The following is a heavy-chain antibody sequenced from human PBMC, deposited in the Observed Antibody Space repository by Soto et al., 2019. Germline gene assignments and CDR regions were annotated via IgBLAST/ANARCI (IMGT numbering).Heavy chain of an antibody. V-gene: IGHV4-34*01. CDR3: ARESLLVDY. CDR2: INHSGST. D-gene: IGHD3-16*02. J-gene: IGHJ4*02. CDR1: GGSFSGYY. Sequence: SETLSLTCAVYGGSFSGYYWSWIRQPPGKGLEWIGEINHSGSTNYNPSLKSRVTISVDTSKNQFSLKLSSVTAADTAVYYCARESLLVDYWGQGTLVTAPQ.